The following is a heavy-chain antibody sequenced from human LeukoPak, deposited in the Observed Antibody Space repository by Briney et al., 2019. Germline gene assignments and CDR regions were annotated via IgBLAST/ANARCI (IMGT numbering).Heavy chain of an antibody. D-gene: IGHD4-17*01. J-gene: IGHJ4*02. CDR1: GGPFSGYY. CDR3: ARSYITVTIPYFDY. Sequence: SETLSLTCAVYGGPFSGYYWSWIRQPPGKGLEWIGEINHSGSTNYNPSLKSRVTISVDTSKNQFSLKLSSVTAADTAVYYCARSYITVTIPYFDYWGQGTLVTVSS. V-gene: IGHV4-34*01. CDR2: INHSGST.